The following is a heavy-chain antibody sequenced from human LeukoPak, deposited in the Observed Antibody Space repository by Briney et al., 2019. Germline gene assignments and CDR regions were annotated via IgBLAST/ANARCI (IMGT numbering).Heavy chain of an antibody. Sequence: QPGGSLRLSCAASGFTFSSYEMHWVRQAPGKGLEWVADISSSGTTIYYADSVKGRFTISRDNAKNSLYLQMNSLRAEDTAVYYCARDGPPTGAGDFDYWGQGTPVTVSS. D-gene: IGHD3-10*01. CDR3: ARDGPPTGAGDFDY. CDR1: GFTFSSYE. CDR2: ISSSGTTI. J-gene: IGHJ4*02. V-gene: IGHV3-48*03.